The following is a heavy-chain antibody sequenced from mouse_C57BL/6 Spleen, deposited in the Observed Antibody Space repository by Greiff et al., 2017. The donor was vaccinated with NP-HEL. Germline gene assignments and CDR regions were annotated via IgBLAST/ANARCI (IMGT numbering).Heavy chain of an antibody. D-gene: IGHD2-3*01. V-gene: IGHV1-26*01. Sequence: EVQLQQSGPELVKPGASVKISCKASGYTFTDYYMNWVKQSHGKSLEWIGDINPNNGGTSYNQKFKGTATLTVDKSSSTAYMELRSLTSEDSAVYYCARREDGYYSYYYAMDYWGQGTSVTVSS. CDR2: INPNNGGT. CDR3: ARREDGYYSYYYAMDY. J-gene: IGHJ4*01. CDR1: GYTFTDYY.